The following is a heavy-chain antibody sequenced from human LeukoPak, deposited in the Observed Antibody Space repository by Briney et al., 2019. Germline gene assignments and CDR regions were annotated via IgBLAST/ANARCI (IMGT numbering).Heavy chain of an antibody. CDR3: ARALIAVAANWFAP. D-gene: IGHD6-19*01. CDR2: INHSGST. CDR1: GGSFSGYY. J-gene: IGHJ5*02. Sequence: PSETLSLTCAVYGGSFSGYYWSWIRQPPGKGLEWLGEINHSGSTNYNPSLKSRVTISLETSKNQFSLKLSSVTAADTAVYYCARALIAVAANWFAPWGQGTLVTVSS. V-gene: IGHV4-34*01.